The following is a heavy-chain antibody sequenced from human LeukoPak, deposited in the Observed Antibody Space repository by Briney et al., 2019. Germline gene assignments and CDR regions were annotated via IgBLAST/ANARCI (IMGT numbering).Heavy chain of an antibody. D-gene: IGHD3-10*01. Sequence: PGGSLRLSCAASGFTLSSYGMHWVRQAPGKGLEWVAFIRYDGSNKYYADSVKGRFTTSRDNSKNTLYLQMTSLRAEETAVYYCAKDSKMSYYGSGSHYDYWGQGTLVTVSS. CDR1: GFTLSSYG. V-gene: IGHV3-30*02. J-gene: IGHJ4*02. CDR2: IRYDGSNK. CDR3: AKDSKMSYYGSGSHYDY.